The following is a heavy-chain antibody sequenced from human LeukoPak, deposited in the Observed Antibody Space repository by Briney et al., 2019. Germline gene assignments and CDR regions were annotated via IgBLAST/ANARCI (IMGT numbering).Heavy chain of an antibody. CDR2: ISGLGGTT. CDR1: GFIFSSHA. CDR3: AKGDDLCSSTSCPSFDY. Sequence: GGSLRLSCAASGFIFSSHAMSWVRQAPGKGLEWVSGISGLGGTTDYADSVKGQFTISRDNSKNTLYLQMNSLRAEDTAVYYCAKGDDLCSSTSCPSFDYWGQGTLVTVSS. V-gene: IGHV3-23*01. J-gene: IGHJ4*02. D-gene: IGHD2-2*01.